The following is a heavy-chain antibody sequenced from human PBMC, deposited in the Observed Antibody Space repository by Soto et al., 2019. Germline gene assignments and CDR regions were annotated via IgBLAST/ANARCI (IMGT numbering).Heavy chain of an antibody. V-gene: IGHV3-23*01. CDR2: IDIGGGST. Sequence: EVRLLESGGDLVQPGGSLRLSCAASGFSFSSYAMGWVRQAPGKGLEWVASIDIGGGSTHSADSVTGRFTVSRDNSKNTLYLQMNSLRAEDTATYFCAKLSVSLIEVMNYYFYYWGQGTLVTVSS. D-gene: IGHD3-22*01. CDR1: GFSFSSYA. J-gene: IGHJ4*02. CDR3: AKLSVSLIEVMNYYFYY.